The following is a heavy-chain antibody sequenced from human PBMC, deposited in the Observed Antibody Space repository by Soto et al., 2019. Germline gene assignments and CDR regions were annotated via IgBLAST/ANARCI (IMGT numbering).Heavy chain of an antibody. CDR3: ARRLSTGWLFDF. V-gene: IGHV5-51*01. CDR2: IYPGDSDT. CDR1: VYSFTSYW. Sequence: GESRKIACTVSVYSFTSYWIGWVRQMPGKGLEWMGIIYPGDSDTRYSPSFQGQVAFSADKYISTAYLQWSGLKASDTAIYYCARRLSTGWLFDFWGQGTLVTVSS. J-gene: IGHJ4*02. D-gene: IGHD6-19*01.